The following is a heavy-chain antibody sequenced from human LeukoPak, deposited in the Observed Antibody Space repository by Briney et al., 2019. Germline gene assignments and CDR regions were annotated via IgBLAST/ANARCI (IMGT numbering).Heavy chain of an antibody. CDR2: IKEDGSEK. D-gene: IGHD3-22*01. V-gene: IGHV3-7*01. CDR1: GFTFSRYW. J-gene: IGHJ3*02. CDR3: ARLHYYDNKGPDAFDI. Sequence: GGSLRLSCAASGFTFSRYWMTWVRQAPGKGLEWVANIKEDGSEKYYVDSVKGRFTISRDNAKNSLYLQMNSLRAEDTAVYYCARLHYYDNKGPDAFDIWGQGTMVTVSS.